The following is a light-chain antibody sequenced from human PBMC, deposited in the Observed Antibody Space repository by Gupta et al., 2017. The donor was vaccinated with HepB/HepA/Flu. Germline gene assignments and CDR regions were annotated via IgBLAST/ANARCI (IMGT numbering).Light chain of an antibody. CDR3: QQYNMGPWR. CDR2: GAS. Sequence: ELVMTQPPATLSVSPGERATLSCRASQSVSSNLAWYQQKPGQAPRLLIYGASTRATGIPARFSGSGSGTEFTLTISRLQSEDVGSYYCQQYNMGPWRFGPGTKVEIK. CDR1: QSVSSN. J-gene: IGKJ1*01. V-gene: IGKV3-15*01.